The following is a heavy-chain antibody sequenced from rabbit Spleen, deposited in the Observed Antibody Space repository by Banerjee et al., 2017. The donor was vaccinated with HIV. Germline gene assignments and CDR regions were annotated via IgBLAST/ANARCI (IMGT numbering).Heavy chain of an antibody. J-gene: IGHJ4*01. CDR1: GIDFSRKYF. Sequence: QELLEESGGDLVQPEGSLTLTCKASGIDFSRKYFMCWVRQAPGRGLEWIGCIGTGSGSTYYASWAKGRFTISKPSSTTVTLQMTSLTAADTATYFCARYGYYPTGDTFDLWGQGTLVTVS. D-gene: IGHD4-1*01. CDR2: IGTGSGST. CDR3: ARYGYYPTGDTFDL. V-gene: IGHV1S45*01.